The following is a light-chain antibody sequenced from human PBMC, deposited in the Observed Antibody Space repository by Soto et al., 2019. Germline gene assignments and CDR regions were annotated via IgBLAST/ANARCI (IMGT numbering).Light chain of an antibody. CDR2: GAS. Sequence: EIVMTQSPATLSVSPGERATLSCRAGQSVSGNLAWYQQKPDQAPRLLIYGASTRATGIPARFSGSGSGTEFTLTISSLQSEDFAVYYCQQYNTWPTFGQGTRLEIK. CDR1: QSVSGN. CDR3: QQYNTWPT. V-gene: IGKV3-15*01. J-gene: IGKJ5*01.